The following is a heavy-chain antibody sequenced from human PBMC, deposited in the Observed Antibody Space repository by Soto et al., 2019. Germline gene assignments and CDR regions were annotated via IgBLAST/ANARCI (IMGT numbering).Heavy chain of an antibody. J-gene: IGHJ4*02. CDR2: ISSSGSTI. D-gene: IGHD2-15*01. CDR1: GFTFSDYY. V-gene: IGHV3-11*01. Sequence: PGGSLRLSCAASGFTFSDYYMSWIRQAPGKGLEWVSYISSSGSTIYYADSVKGRFTISRDNAKNSLYLQMNSLRAEDTAVYYCARDRRNIVVVVAANPPDLDYWGQGTLVTVSS. CDR3: ARDRRNIVVVVAANPPDLDY.